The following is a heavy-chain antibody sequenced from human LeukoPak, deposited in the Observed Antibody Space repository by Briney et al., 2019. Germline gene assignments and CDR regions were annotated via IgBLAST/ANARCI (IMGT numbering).Heavy chain of an antibody. CDR1: GFTFNNYA. CDR2: ISGGGTT. J-gene: IGHJ4*02. CDR3: ARGWSSVSYYFPY. D-gene: IGHD6-13*01. V-gene: IGHV3-23*01. Sequence: GGSLRLSCETSGFTFNNYAVSWVRQAPGKGLEWVSSISGGGTTYCANSVKGRFTISRDSSQNTLYLQMNSLRAEDAAVYFCARGWSSVSYYFPYWGQGTLVTVSS.